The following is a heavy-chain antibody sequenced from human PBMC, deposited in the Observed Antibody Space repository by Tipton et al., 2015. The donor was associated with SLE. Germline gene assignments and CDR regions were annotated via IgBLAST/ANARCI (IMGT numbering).Heavy chain of an antibody. CDR2: IYHSGST. CDR1: GGAFGSYY. V-gene: IGHV4-59*08. J-gene: IGHJ4*02. CDR3: ARFVPDALLPPAGFYFDY. D-gene: IGHD2-2*01. Sequence: TLSLTCTVSGGAFGSYYWSWIRQPPGEGLEWIGYIYHSGSTNYNPSLKSRVTISIDTSKNQFSLTLRSVTAADTAVYYCARFVPDALLPPAGFYFDYWGQGTLVTVSS.